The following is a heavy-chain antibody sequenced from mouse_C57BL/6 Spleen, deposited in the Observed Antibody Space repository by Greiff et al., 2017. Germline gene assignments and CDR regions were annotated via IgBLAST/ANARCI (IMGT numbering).Heavy chain of an antibody. V-gene: IGHV1-52*01. CDR3: ARRGGPWYFDV. Sequence: QVQLQQPGAELVRPGSSVKLSCKASGYTFTSYWMHWVKQRPIQGLEWIGNIDPSDSETHYNQKFKDKATLTVDKSSSTAYMQLSSLTSEDSAVYYGARRGGPWYFDVWGTGTTVTVSS. CDR2: IDPSDSET. J-gene: IGHJ1*03. CDR1: GYTFTSYW.